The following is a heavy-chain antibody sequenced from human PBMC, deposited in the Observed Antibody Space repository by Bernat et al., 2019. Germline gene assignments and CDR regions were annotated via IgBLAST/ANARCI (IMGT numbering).Heavy chain of an antibody. Sequence: QVQLVQSGAEVKKPGASVKVSCKASGYTFTSYAMHWVRQAPGQRLEWMGWINAGNGNTKYSQKFQGRVTITRDTSASTAYMELSSLRSEDTAVYYCARDASHYYDSSGYWPSSETHNYYYYGMDVWGQGTTVTVSS. V-gene: IGHV1-3*01. CDR1: GYTFTSYA. CDR3: ARDASHYYDSSGYWPSSETHNYYYYGMDV. D-gene: IGHD3-22*01. J-gene: IGHJ6*02. CDR2: INAGNGNT.